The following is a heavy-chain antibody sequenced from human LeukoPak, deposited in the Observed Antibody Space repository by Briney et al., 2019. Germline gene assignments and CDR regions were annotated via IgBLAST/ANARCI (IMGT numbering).Heavy chain of an antibody. CDR1: GGSISSYY. V-gene: IGHV4-59*08. CDR3: ARHPRYGGYHYFGY. D-gene: IGHD4-17*01. J-gene: IGHJ4*02. Sequence: PSETLSLTCTVSGGSISSYYWSWIRRPPGKGLEWVGYIYYSGSDNYNPSLERLITITVNTSNNLFVQKLSSVAAADTGVYYCARHPRYGGYHYFGYWGQGTLVTVSS. CDR2: IYYSGSD.